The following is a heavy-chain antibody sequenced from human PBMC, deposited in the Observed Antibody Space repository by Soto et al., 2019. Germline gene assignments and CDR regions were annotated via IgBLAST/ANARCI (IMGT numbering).Heavy chain of an antibody. J-gene: IGHJ6*03. D-gene: IGHD4-17*01. Sequence: PGGSLRLSCAASGFTFSSYAMHWVRQAPGKGLEWVAVISYDGSNKYYADSVKGRFTISRDNSKNTLYLQMNSLRAEDTAVYYCARDYGDKFYYYMDVWGKGTTVT. CDR1: GFTFSSYA. CDR2: ISYDGSNK. CDR3: ARDYGDKFYYYMDV. V-gene: IGHV3-30-3*01.